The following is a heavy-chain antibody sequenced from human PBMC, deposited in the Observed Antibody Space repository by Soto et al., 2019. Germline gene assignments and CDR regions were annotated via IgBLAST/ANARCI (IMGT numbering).Heavy chain of an antibody. J-gene: IGHJ4*02. Sequence: SETLSLTCAFYCGSFIGYYWSWIRQPPGKGLEWIGEINHSGSTNYNPSLKSRVTISVDTSKNQFSLKLSSVTAADTAVYYCARTSVLRFLEWLPQGVFDYWGQGTLVTVSS. CDR3: ARTSVLRFLEWLPQGVFDY. D-gene: IGHD3-3*01. V-gene: IGHV4-34*01. CDR2: INHSGST. CDR1: CGSFIGYY.